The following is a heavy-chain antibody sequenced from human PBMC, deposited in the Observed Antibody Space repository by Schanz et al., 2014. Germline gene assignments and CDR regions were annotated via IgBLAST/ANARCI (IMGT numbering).Heavy chain of an antibody. J-gene: IGHJ3*02. CDR3: ARENLNWEAFDI. CDR2: ISRSSSTI. V-gene: IGHV3-48*01. CDR1: GFTFSTYS. D-gene: IGHD7-27*01. Sequence: EVQLVESGGGLVQPGGSLRLSCAASGFTFSTYSMNWVRQAPGKGLEWVSYISRSSSTIYYADSVKGRFTISRDNAKNSLYLQITSLTGQHTPVYYCARENLNWEAFDIWGQGTVVTVSS.